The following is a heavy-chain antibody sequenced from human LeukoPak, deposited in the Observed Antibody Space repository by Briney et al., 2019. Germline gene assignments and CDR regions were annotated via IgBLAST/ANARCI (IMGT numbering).Heavy chain of an antibody. V-gene: IGHV3-7*01. CDR1: GITFSGYL. CDR3: ASDGGPFDY. D-gene: IGHD3-16*01. Sequence: GSLRLSCTASGITFSGYLMSWVRQPPGKGLEWVANIKQAGSEKYYVDSVKGRFTISRDDAKKSVYLQMNSLRAEDTAVYYCASDGGPFDYWGQGTLVTVSS. CDR2: IKQAGSEK. J-gene: IGHJ4*02.